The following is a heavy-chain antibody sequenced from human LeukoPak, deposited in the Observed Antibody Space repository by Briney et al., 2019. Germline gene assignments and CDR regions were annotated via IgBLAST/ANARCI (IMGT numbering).Heavy chain of an antibody. Sequence: ASVKVSCKASGYTFTSYDINWVRQATGQGLEWMGWMNPNSGNTGYAQKFQGRVTITRNTSISTAYMELSSLRSEDTAVYCAREANYYDSSGYPYDAFDIWGQGTMVTVSS. CDR2: MNPNSGNT. CDR3: AREANYYDSSGYPYDAFDI. J-gene: IGHJ3*02. CDR1: GYTFTSYD. D-gene: IGHD3-22*01. V-gene: IGHV1-8*03.